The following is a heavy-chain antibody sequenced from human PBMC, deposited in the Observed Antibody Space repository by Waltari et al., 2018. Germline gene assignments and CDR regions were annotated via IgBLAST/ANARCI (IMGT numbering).Heavy chain of an antibody. V-gene: IGHV3-43*01. CDR2: ISWDGGST. Sequence: EVQLVESGGVVVQPGGSLRLSCAASGFTFDDYTMHWVRPAPGKGLEWVSLISWDGGSTYYADSVKGRFTISRDNSKNSLYLQMNSLRTEDTALYYCAKDYCGGDCYYNAFDIWGQGTMVTVSS. D-gene: IGHD2-21*01. CDR1: GFTFDDYT. J-gene: IGHJ3*02. CDR3: AKDYCGGDCYYNAFDI.